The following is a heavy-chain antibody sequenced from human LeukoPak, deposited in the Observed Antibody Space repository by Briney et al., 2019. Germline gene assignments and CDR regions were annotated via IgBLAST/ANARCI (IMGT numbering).Heavy chain of an antibody. D-gene: IGHD4-17*01. CDR1: GYTFTSYY. CDR2: INPSGGST. Sequence: GASVKVSCKASGYTFTSYYMHWVRQAPGQGLEWMGIINPSGGSTSYAQKFQGRVTMTRDTSISTAYMELSRLRSDDTAVYYCATAPTVTIYGYYYYYYMDVWGKGTTVTVSS. V-gene: IGHV1-46*01. J-gene: IGHJ6*03. CDR3: ATAPTVTIYGYYYYYYMDV.